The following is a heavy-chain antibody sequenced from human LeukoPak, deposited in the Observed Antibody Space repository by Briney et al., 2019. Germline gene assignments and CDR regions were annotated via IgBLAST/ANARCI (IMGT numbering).Heavy chain of an antibody. CDR2: INPSSGGT. D-gene: IGHD3-22*01. CDR3: AEDSHYESSGYLGSRVFDI. CDR1: GYTFTGYY. V-gene: IGHV1-2*02. Sequence: ASVKVSCKASGYTFTGYYMHWVRQAPGQGLEWMGWINPSSGGTNYAQKFQGRVTMTRDTSISTASMELSRLRSDVTAVYYCAEDSHYESSGYLGSRVFDIWGQGTMVTVSS. J-gene: IGHJ3*02.